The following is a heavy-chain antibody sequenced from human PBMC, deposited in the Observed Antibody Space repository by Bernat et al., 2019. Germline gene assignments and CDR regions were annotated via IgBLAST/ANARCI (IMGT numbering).Heavy chain of an antibody. CDR2: INPSGGST. Sequence: QVQLVQSGAEVKKPGASVKVSCKASGYTFTSYDMHWVRQAPGQGLEWMGIINPSGGSTSYAQKFRGRVTMTRDTSTSTVYMELSSLRSEDTAVYYCARTMGRYCSSTSCEFDYWGQGTLVTVSS. V-gene: IGHV1-46*01. CDR1: GYTFTSYD. CDR3: ARTMGRYCSSTSCEFDY. D-gene: IGHD2-2*01. J-gene: IGHJ4*02.